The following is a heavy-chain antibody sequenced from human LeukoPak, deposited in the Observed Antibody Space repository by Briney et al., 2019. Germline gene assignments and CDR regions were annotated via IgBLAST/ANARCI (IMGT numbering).Heavy chain of an antibody. CDR3: ARGPSLGY. CDR1: GDSISTNHW. Sequence: SETLSLTCVVSGDSISTNHWWSWVRQPPGKGLEWIGEVYHSGSTNYNPSLKSRVTISVDKSKNLFSLRLTSVTAADTAVYYCARGPSLGYWGQGTLVTVSS. D-gene: IGHD3-16*01. CDR2: VYHSGST. V-gene: IGHV4-4*02. J-gene: IGHJ4*02.